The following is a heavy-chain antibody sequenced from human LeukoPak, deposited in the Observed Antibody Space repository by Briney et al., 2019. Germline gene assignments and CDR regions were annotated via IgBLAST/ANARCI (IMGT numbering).Heavy chain of an antibody. V-gene: IGHV4-59*04. D-gene: IGHD6-13*01. CDR3: ARASVGSSWRYNYFDP. Sequence: SETLSLTCTVSGGSISSYYWSWIRQPPGKGLEWIGNIYYGGSTYYNPSLKSRVTISVDTSKNQFSLKLSSVTAADTAVYYCARASVGSSWRYNYFDPWGQGTLVTVSS. J-gene: IGHJ5*02. CDR2: IYYGGST. CDR1: GGSISSYY.